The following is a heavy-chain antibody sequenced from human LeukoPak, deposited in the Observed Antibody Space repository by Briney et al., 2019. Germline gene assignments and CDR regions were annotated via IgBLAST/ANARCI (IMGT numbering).Heavy chain of an antibody. J-gene: IGHJ6*02. Sequence: SETLSLTCTVSGGSVSSSSYYWSWIRQPLGKGLEWIGYIFYDGSTNYNPSLQSRVTISLDTSRNQFSPNLSSVTAADTAMYYCARDRSPEGYYDSSHWDYYHGMDVWGQGTTVTVSS. CDR1: GGSVSSSSYY. D-gene: IGHD3-22*01. CDR3: ARDRSPEGYYDSSHWDYYHGMDV. V-gene: IGHV4-61*01. CDR2: IFYDGST.